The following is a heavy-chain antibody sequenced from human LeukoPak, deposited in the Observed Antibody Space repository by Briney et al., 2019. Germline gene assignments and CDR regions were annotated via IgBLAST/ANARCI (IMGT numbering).Heavy chain of an antibody. CDR1: GFTFSDYY. CDR2: IYSGGST. V-gene: IGHV3-53*01. CDR3: ARDLTAAAGSFDY. J-gene: IGHJ4*02. D-gene: IGHD6-25*01. Sequence: GGSLRLSCAASGFTFSDYYMSWIRQAPGKGLEWVSVIYSGGSTYYADSVKGRFTISRDNSKNTLYLQMNSLRAEDTAVYYCARDLTAAAGSFDYWGQGTLVTVSS.